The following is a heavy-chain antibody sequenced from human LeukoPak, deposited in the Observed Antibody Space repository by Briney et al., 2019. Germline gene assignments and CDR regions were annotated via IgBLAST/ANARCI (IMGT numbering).Heavy chain of an antibody. D-gene: IGHD4-17*01. CDR2: ISSDGSST. Sequence: PEGSLRLSCAASGFTFITYWMHWVPQAPGKGLVWLSRISSDGSSTNYADSVKGRFTISRDNAKNTLYLQMSSRSGEDTAVYYCARDYGEGGYYFDYWGQGTLVSVSS. CDR1: GFTFITYW. CDR3: ARDYGEGGYYFDY. J-gene: IGHJ4*02. V-gene: IGHV3-74*01.